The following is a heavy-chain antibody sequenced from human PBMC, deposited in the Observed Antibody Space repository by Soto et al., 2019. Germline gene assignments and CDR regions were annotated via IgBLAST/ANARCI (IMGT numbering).Heavy chain of an antibody. D-gene: IGHD6-13*01. CDR1: GFTFSSYS. Sequence: EVQLVESGGGLVKPGGSLRLSCAASGFTFSSYSMNWVRQAPGKGLEWVSSLSSSTRYIYYADSVKGRFTISRDTAKNSLYLQMNNLRAEDTAVYYCAQEVSSWFHGMDVWGPGTTVTVSS. CDR3: AQEVSSWFHGMDV. CDR2: LSSSTRYI. J-gene: IGHJ6*02. V-gene: IGHV3-21*01.